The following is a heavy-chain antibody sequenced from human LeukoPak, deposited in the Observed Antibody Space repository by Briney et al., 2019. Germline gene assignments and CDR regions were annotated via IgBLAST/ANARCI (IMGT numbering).Heavy chain of an antibody. CDR1: GFTFSSYG. J-gene: IGHJ6*03. D-gene: IGHD6-6*01. V-gene: IGHV3-30*02. Sequence: GGSLRLSCAASGFTFSSYGMHWVRQAPGKGLEWVAFIRYDGSNKYYADSVKGRFTISRDNSKNTLYLQMNSLRAEDTAVYYCARDSQYSSSSKIYYYMDVWGKGTTVTVSS. CDR3: ARDSQYSSSSKIYYYMDV. CDR2: IRYDGSNK.